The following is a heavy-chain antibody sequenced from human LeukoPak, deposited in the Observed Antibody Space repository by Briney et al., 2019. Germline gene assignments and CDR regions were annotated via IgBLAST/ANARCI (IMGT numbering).Heavy chain of an antibody. CDR2: MNPNSGNT. Sequence: DSVKVSCKASGYTFTSYDINWVRQATGQGLEWMGWMNPNSGNTGYAQKFQGRVTITRNTSISTAYMELSSLRSEDTAVYYCARAGRCCASSLVAGRRYYFDYWGQGTLVTVSS. J-gene: IGHJ4*02. CDR3: ARAGRCCASSLVAGRRYYFDY. D-gene: IGHD6-13*01. CDR1: GYTFTSYD. V-gene: IGHV1-8*03.